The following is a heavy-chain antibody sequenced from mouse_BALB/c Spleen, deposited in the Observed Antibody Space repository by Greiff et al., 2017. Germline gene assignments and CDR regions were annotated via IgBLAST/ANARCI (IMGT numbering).Heavy chain of an antibody. V-gene: IGHV1-39*01. CDR2: IDPYYGGT. CDR3: ARKGYTVVATGDYFDY. Sequence: VQLKESGPELEKPGASVKISCKASGYSFTGYNMNWVKQSNGKSLEWIGNIDPYYGGTSYNQKFKGKATLTVDKSSSTAYMQLKSLTSEDSAVYYCARKGYTVVATGDYFDYWGQGTTLTVSS. D-gene: IGHD1-1*01. CDR1: GYSFTGYN. J-gene: IGHJ2*01.